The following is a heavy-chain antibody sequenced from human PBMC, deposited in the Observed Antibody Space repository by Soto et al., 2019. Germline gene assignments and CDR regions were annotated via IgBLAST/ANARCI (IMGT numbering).Heavy chain of an antibody. CDR2: IYYTGST. V-gene: IGHV4-30-4*01. CDR1: GGSISSADYY. CDR3: ARTPIGYCSGGSCYGWFDP. J-gene: IGHJ5*02. Sequence: PSETLSLTCTVSGGSISSADYYWSWIRQPPGKGLEWIGYIYYTGSTCYNPSLKSRVIISLDTSKNHFSLKLSSVTAADTAVYFCARTPIGYCSGGSCYGWFDPWGRGTLVTVSS. D-gene: IGHD2-15*01.